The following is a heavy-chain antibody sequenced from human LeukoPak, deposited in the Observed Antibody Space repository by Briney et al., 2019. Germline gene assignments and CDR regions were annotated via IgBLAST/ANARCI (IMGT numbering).Heavy chain of an antibody. D-gene: IGHD3-10*01. V-gene: IGHV3-21*01. CDR2: ITSSSSYI. CDR1: GFTFSSYS. Sequence: GGSLRLSCAGFGFTFSSYSMNWVRQAPGKGLEWVSSITSSSSYIYYADSVKGRFTISRDNAKNTLYLQMNSLRAEDTAVYYCAGVLGVRDLAYFDYWGHGTLVTVSS. CDR3: AGVLGVRDLAYFDY. J-gene: IGHJ4*01.